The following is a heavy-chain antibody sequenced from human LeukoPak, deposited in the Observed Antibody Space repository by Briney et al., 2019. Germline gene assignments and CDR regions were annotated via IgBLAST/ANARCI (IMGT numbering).Heavy chain of an antibody. V-gene: IGHV3-30*04. CDR2: ISYDGSNK. J-gene: IGHJ3*02. CDR1: GFTFSSYT. D-gene: IGHD6-19*01. Sequence: PGGSLRLSCAASGFTFSSYTMHWVRQAPGKGPEWVALISYDGSNKYYTDSVKGRFTISRDNSKNTLYVQMNSLRAEDTAVYYCARVMVQQWLTDAFDIWGQGTMVTVSS. CDR3: ARVMVQQWLTDAFDI.